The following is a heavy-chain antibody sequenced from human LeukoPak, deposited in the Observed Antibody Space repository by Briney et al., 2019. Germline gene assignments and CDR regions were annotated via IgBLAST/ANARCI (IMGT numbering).Heavy chain of an antibody. J-gene: IGHJ4*02. Sequence: SGGSLRLSCAASGFTFSNYSMNWVRQAPGKGLEWVSSISSLSSYIYYADSLKGRFTISRDNAKNSLYLQMNSLRAEDTAVYYCARGPSGYHNTGGQGTLVTVSS. CDR3: ARGPSGYHNT. D-gene: IGHD5-12*01. V-gene: IGHV3-21*01. CDR1: GFTFSNYS. CDR2: ISSLSSYI.